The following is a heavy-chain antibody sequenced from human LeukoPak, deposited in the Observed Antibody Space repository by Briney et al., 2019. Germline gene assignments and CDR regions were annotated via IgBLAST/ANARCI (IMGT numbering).Heavy chain of an antibody. J-gene: IGHJ4*02. V-gene: IGHV3-23*01. CDR2: ISGSGGST. CDR3: AKGGLREFDY. CDR1: GFTFSSYA. D-gene: IGHD1-26*01. Sequence: GRSLRLSCAASGFTFSSYAMHWVRQAPGKGLEWVSAISGSGGSTYYADSVKGRFTISRDNSKNTLYLQMNSLRAEDTAVYYCAKGGLREFDYWGQGTLVTVSS.